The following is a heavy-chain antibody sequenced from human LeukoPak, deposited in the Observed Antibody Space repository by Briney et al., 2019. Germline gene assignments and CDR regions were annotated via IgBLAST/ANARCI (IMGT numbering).Heavy chain of an antibody. D-gene: IGHD6-13*01. V-gene: IGHV1-2*02. CDR1: GYTFSSYA. J-gene: IGHJ5*02. CDR3: ARGYSSSWYWFDP. Sequence: ASVKVSCKASGYTFSSYAISWVRQAPGQGLEWMGWINPNSGGTNYAQKFQGRVTMTRDTSISTAYMELSRLRSDDTAVYYCARGYSSSWYWFDPWGQGTLVTVSS. CDR2: INPNSGGT.